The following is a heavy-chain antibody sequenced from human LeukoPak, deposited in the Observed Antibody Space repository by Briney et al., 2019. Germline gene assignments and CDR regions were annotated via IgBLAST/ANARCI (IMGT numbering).Heavy chain of an antibody. CDR1: GFTFSSYG. CDR3: AREVYSSTWFDL. V-gene: IGHV3-30*02. Sequence: PGGSLRLSCAASGFTFSSYGMHWVRQAPGKGLEWVAFIQYDGNVKYYMDSVKGRFAISRDNSKNTVYLQMNSLRGDDTAVYYCAREVYSSTWFDLWGQGTLVTVSS. CDR2: IQYDGNVK. J-gene: IGHJ4*02. D-gene: IGHD6-13*01.